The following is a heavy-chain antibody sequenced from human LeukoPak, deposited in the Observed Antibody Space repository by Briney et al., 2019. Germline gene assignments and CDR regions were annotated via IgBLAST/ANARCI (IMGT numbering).Heavy chain of an antibody. CDR3: AGELSRYYFDY. CDR1: GFTVSSNY. CDR2: IYSGGST. J-gene: IGHJ4*02. Sequence: GVSLRLSCAASGFTVSSNYMSWVRQAPGKGLEWVSVIYSGGSTYYADSVKGRFTISRDNSKNTLYLQMNSLRAEDTAVYYCAGELSRYYFDYWGQGTLVTVFS. V-gene: IGHV3-53*01. D-gene: IGHD2-2*01.